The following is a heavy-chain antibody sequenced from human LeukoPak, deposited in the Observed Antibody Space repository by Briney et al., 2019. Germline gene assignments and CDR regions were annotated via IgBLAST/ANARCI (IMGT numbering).Heavy chain of an antibody. J-gene: IGHJ4*02. Sequence: GGSLRLSCAASGFTFSSYSMNWVRQAPGKGLEWVSYISSSSSTIYYADSVKGRLTISRDNAKNSLYLQMNSLRPDDTAVYYCATYYDFWSGYSRSYYSDYWGQGTLVTVSS. CDR3: ATYYDFWSGYSRSYYSDY. CDR1: GFTFSSYS. V-gene: IGHV3-48*01. D-gene: IGHD3-3*01. CDR2: ISSSSSTI.